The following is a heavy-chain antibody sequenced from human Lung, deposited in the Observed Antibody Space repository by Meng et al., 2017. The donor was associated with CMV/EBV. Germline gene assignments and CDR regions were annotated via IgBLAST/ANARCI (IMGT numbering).Heavy chain of an antibody. CDR2: MNPNSGKT. V-gene: IGHV1-8*03. CDR3: ARAGGNSNYYYGMDV. Sequence: ASXXVSXKASGYAFISYDINWVRQATGQGLEWMGWMNPNSGKTGYAQKFQGRVTITRDISINTAYMEVSSLRSEDTAVYFCARAGGNSNYYYGMDVWGPGNXVNGAS. D-gene: IGHD4-23*01. CDR1: GYAFISYD. J-gene: IGHJ6*02.